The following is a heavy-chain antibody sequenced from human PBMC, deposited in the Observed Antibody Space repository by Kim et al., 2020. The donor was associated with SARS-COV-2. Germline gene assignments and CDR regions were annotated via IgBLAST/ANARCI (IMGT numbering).Heavy chain of an antibody. D-gene: IGHD4-17*01. V-gene: IGHV4-39*01. CDR2: IT. Sequence: ITYDTPTLKSQVTISVDTSKNPSSLKLSSVTAADTAVYYCARYGDTAFDYWGQGTLVTVSS. CDR3: ARYGDTAFDY. J-gene: IGHJ4*02.